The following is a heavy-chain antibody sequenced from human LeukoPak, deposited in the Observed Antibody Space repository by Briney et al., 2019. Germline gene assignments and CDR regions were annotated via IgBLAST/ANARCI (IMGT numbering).Heavy chain of an antibody. CDR3: TTDPPVLWWFDPYYYYGMDV. V-gene: IGHV3-33*01. Sequence: GGSLRLSCAASGFTFSSYGMHWVRQAPGKGLEWVAVIWYDGSNKYYADSVKGRFTISRDNSKNTLYLQMNSLRAEDTAVYYCTTDPPVLWWFDPYYYYGMDVWGQGTTVTVSS. CDR1: GFTFSSYG. D-gene: IGHD2-21*01. J-gene: IGHJ6*02. CDR2: IWYDGSNK.